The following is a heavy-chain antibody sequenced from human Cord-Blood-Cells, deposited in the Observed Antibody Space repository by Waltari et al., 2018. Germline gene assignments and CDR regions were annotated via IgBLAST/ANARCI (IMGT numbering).Heavy chain of an antibody. V-gene: IGHV1-3*01. J-gene: IGHJ4*02. CDR2: INAGNGNT. CDR3: ARDQYDSSGYYYY. D-gene: IGHD3-22*01. Sequence: QVQLVQSGAEVKKPGASVKVSCTSSGYTFTSYAMHWVRQAPGQRLECMGWINAGNGNTKYSQKFQGRVTITRDTSASTAYMELSSLRSEDTAVYYCARDQYDSSGYYYYWGQGTLVTVSS. CDR1: GYTFTSYA.